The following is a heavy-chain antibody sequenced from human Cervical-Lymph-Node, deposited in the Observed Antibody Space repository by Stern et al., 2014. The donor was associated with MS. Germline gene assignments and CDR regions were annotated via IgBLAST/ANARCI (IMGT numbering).Heavy chain of an antibody. J-gene: IGHJ4*02. D-gene: IGHD5-12*01. V-gene: IGHV4-61*02. CDR3: ARDSGLFDY. CDR1: GGSISSGSYY. Sequence: QLQLQESGPGLVKPSQTLSLTCTVSGGSISSGSYYWSWIRQPAGKGLEWIGRIYTSGSTNYNPSLKSRVTISVDTSKTQFPLKLSSVTAADTAVYYCARDSGLFDYWGQGTLVTVSS. CDR2: IYTSGST.